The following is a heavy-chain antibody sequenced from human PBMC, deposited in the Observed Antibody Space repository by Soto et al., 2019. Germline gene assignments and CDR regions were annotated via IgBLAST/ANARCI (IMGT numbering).Heavy chain of an antibody. D-gene: IGHD2-21*01. CDR3: ARRIPFGYGMDV. J-gene: IGHJ6*02. CDR1: GFTFSSYA. V-gene: IGHV3-64*01. Sequence: EVQLVESGGGLVQPGGSLRLSCAASGFTFSSYAMKWVRQAPGKGLESVSAITSNGGNTDYASSVKGRFTISRDNSKNTLYLQMGSLSAEDMAVYYCARRIPFGYGMDVWGQGTTVTVSS. CDR2: ITSNGGNT.